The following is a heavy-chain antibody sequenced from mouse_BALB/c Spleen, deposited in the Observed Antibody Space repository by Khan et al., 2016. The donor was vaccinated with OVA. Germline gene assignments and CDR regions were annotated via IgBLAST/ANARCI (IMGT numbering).Heavy chain of an antibody. CDR2: ISYSGFT. Sequence: EVELVESGPGLVKPSQSLSLTCTVTGYSITSGYVWNWIRQLPGNKLEWMGYISYSGFTSYTPTLKSRISITRDNSKNQFFLQLNSVTTEDTATYYCARGNYYGDYFDYWGQGTTLTVSA. V-gene: IGHV3-2*02. CDR1: GYSITSGYV. CDR3: ARGNYYGDYFDY. D-gene: IGHD1-1*01. J-gene: IGHJ2*01.